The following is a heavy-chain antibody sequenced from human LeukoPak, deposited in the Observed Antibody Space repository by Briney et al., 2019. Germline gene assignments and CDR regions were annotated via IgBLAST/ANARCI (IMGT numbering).Heavy chain of an antibody. CDR3: ARAAYYCSSTSCLNWFDP. Sequence: SETLSLTCTVSGGSISSDSYYWSWIRQPPGKGLEWSGYIYCSGSTNYIPSLESRVTISVDTSKNQFSLKLNSVTAADTAVYYCARAAYYCSSTSCLNWFDPWGQGTLVTVSS. D-gene: IGHD2-2*01. CDR1: GGSISSDSYY. J-gene: IGHJ5*02. CDR2: IYCSGST. V-gene: IGHV4-61*01.